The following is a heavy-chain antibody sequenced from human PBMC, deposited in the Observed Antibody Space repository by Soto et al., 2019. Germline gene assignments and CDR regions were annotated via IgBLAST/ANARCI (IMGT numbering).Heavy chain of an antibody. V-gene: IGHV5-51*01. CDR1: ESVFANQW. CDR2: ISPDDSGT. Sequence: GESLKISSKGSESVFANQWICVVRQLAGKGLEWMGIISPDDSGTLYSPSFQGQVTSSADKSISTVYLQWSSLKASDTAIYYCTKRLRDVSIPGPWFDPWGQGTLVTVSS. J-gene: IGHJ5*02. CDR3: TKRLRDVSIPGPWFDP. D-gene: IGHD2-21*01.